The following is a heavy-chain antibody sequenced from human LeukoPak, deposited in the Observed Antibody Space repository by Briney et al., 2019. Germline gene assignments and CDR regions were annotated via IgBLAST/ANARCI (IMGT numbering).Heavy chain of an antibody. J-gene: IGHJ4*02. Sequence: PGGSLRLSCAASGFTFSSYAMSWVRQAPVKGLEWVSAISGSGGSTYYADSVKGRFTISRDNSKNTLYLQMNSLRAEDTAVYYCSKDGGDYLVGYFDYWGQGTLVTVSS. CDR2: ISGSGGST. V-gene: IGHV3-23*01. CDR1: GFTFSSYA. CDR3: SKDGGDYLVGYFDY. D-gene: IGHD4-17*01.